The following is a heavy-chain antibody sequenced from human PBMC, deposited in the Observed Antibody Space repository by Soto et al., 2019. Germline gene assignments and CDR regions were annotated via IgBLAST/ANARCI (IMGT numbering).Heavy chain of an antibody. V-gene: IGHV1-2*04. CDR2: INPNSGGT. J-gene: IGHJ6*02. D-gene: IGHD6-13*01. CDR1: GYAFTGYY. CDR3: ASSIAAAGNYYYYYGMDG. Sequence: ASVKAACKAAGYAFTGYYMHWVRQAPGQGLEWMGWINPNSGGTNYAQKFQGWVTMTRDTSISTAYMELSRLRSDDTAVYYCASSIAAAGNYYYYYGMDGWGQGTTVTVPS.